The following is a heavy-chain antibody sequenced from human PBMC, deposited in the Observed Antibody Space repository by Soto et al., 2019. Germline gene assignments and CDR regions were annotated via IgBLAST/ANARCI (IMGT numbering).Heavy chain of an antibody. CDR1: GFTFSSHW. D-gene: IGHD7-27*01. J-gene: IGHJ6*03. CDR3: ARDLSWGSNWYYYMDV. CDR2: ISSSSSVI. Sequence: GGSLRLSCAASGFTFSSHWMSWVRQSPGKGLEWVSYISSSSSVIDYADSVKGRFTVSRDNARNSLYLQMNSLRAEDTAVYYCARDLSWGSNWYYYMDVWGKGTTVTVSS. V-gene: IGHV3-48*01.